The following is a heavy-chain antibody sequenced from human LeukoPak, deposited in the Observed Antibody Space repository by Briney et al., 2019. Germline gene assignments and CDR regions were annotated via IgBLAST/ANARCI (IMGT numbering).Heavy chain of an antibody. V-gene: IGHV3-9*01. D-gene: IGHD3-10*01. CDR3: AKDISGYYGSGREEDFDY. J-gene: IGHJ4*02. CDR1: GFTFDDYA. Sequence: PGGSLRLSCAASGFTFDDYAMHWVRQAPGKGLEWVSCISWNSGSIGYADSVKGRFTISRDNAKNSLYLQMNSLRAEDTALYYCAKDISGYYGSGREEDFDYWGQGTLVTVSS. CDR2: ISWNSGSI.